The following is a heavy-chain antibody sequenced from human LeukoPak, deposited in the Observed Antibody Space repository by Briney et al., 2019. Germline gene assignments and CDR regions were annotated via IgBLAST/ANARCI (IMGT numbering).Heavy chain of an antibody. D-gene: IGHD5-18*01. CDR2: IYHSGST. CDR3: ARKISLGRDTTMVTVFDS. V-gene: IGHV4-38-2*01. J-gene: IGHJ4*02. CDR1: GYSISSGYY. Sequence: SETLSLTCAVSGYSISSGYYWGWIRQPPGKGLEWIGSIYHSGSTVYSPSLKSRVTISVDTSKNQFSLRLNSVTAADTAVYYCARKISLGRDTTMVTVFDSWGQGTLVTVSS.